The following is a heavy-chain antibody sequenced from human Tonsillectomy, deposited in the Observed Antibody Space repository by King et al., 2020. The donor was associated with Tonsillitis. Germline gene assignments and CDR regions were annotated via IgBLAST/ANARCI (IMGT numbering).Heavy chain of an antibody. D-gene: IGHD2-2*01. J-gene: IGHJ4*02. Sequence: VQLVESGGGVVQPGRSLRLSCVASGFTFSNSAMHWVRQAPGKGLEWVAVISSDGGDKFYADSVKGRFTISRDNSKNTLYLQMNNLRPEDTAVYYCARSSWAVFAPAAIDYWGQGAPVTVST. CDR2: ISSDGGDK. V-gene: IGHV3-30-3*01. CDR1: GFTFSNSA. CDR3: ARSSWAVFAPAAIDY.